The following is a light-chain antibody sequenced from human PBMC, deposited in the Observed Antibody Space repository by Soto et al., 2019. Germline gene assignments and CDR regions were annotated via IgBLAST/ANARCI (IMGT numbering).Light chain of an antibody. Sequence: EIVLTQSPGTLSLSPGERATLSCRASQSVSSNYLAWYQQKPGQAPRLLIFGASRRGSGIPDRFSGRGAGTDFTLTIGRLEPEDFAVYYCQQYGRSPATFGQGTKVEIK. CDR1: QSVSSNY. CDR3: QQYGRSPAT. CDR2: GAS. J-gene: IGKJ1*01. V-gene: IGKV3-20*01.